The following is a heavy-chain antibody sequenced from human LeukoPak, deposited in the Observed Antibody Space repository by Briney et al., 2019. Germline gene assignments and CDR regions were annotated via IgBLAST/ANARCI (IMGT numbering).Heavy chain of an antibody. CDR3: ARVPYYHDSSGYYYAYFDY. J-gene: IGHJ4*02. V-gene: IGHV4-59*01. CDR1: GGSISTYY. CDR2: IYYSGST. Sequence: SETLSLTCTVSGGSISTYYWNWIRQPPGKGLEWIGFIYYSGSTSYNPSLKSLATISVDTSTNQFSLKLCSVTAADTAVYYCARVPYYHDSSGYYYAYFDYWGQGTLVTVSS. D-gene: IGHD3-22*01.